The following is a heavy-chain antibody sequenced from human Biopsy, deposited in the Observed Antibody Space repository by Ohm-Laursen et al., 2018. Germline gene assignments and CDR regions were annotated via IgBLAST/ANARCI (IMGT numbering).Heavy chain of an antibody. D-gene: IGHD5-18*01. CDR2: IYYSGST. CDR1: DGSINSYY. CDR3: ARGDVTGDNFGYRLFDY. J-gene: IGHJ4*02. V-gene: IGHV4-59*12. Sequence: SQTLSLTCTVSDGSINSYYWNWIRQPPGKRLEWIGNIYYSGSTNFNPSLKSRVTISVDTSKKQFSLKLSSVTAADTAVYYCARGDVTGDNFGYRLFDYWGRGTLVTVSS.